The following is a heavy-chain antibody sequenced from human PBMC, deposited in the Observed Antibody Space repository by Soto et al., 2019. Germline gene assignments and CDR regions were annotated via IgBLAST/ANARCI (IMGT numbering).Heavy chain of an antibody. CDR1: GFTFSSYA. D-gene: IGHD6-19*01. J-gene: IGHJ3*02. V-gene: IGHV3-23*01. CDR3: AKKTDSSSPWGALDI. Sequence: ESGGGLVQPGGSLTLSCAASGFTFSSYAMSWVRQAPAQGLQWVSGISGSGGSTYYADSVKGRFTISRDSSKNTLYLQMDSLRVEDTAVYYCAKKTDSSSPWGALDIWGQGTMVSV. CDR2: ISGSGGST.